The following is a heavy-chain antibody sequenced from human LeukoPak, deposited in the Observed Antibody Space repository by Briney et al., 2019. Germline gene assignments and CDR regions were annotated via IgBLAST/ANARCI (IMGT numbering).Heavy chain of an antibody. J-gene: IGHJ4*02. CDR2: IHYSGST. V-gene: IGHV4-59*01. CDR1: GGSIRSYY. CDR3: ARGYAYGDTGSFDY. Sequence: SETLSLTCTVSGGSIRSYYWSWIRQPPGKRLEWIGYIHYSGSTTCNPSFKSRVTISVDTSKNQFSLRLSSVTAADTALYYCARGYAYGDTGSFDYWGQGALVTVSS. D-gene: IGHD4-17*01.